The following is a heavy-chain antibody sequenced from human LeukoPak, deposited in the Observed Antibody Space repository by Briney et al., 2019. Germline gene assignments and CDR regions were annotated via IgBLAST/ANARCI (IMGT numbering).Heavy chain of an antibody. J-gene: IGHJ4*02. CDR1: GFTFSIYS. D-gene: IGHD1-26*01. CDR3: AGDTSGSYYFDY. Sequence: GGSLRLSCAASGFTFSIYSMNGVRQAPGKGLEWVSYISSGSNTIYYADSVKGRFTISRDNAKNSLYLQMNSLRDEDTAVYYCAGDTSGSYYFDYWGQGTLVTVS. CDR2: ISSGSNTI. V-gene: IGHV3-48*02.